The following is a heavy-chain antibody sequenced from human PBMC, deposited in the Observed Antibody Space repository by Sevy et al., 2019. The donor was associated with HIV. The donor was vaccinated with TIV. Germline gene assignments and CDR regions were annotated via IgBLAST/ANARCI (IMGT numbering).Heavy chain of an antibody. CDR1: GFTFSNYA. V-gene: IGHV3-23*01. CDR3: AKNEKFGSCYLAMDV. Sequence: GGSLRLSCAASGFTFSNYAMNWVRQTPGKGLEWVSSISGSGDNTYYADSVKGRFTISRDISYNTVTLQMSSLRAEDTAVYYCAKNEKFGSCYLAMDVWGQGTTVTVSS. D-gene: IGHD2-15*01. J-gene: IGHJ6*02. CDR2: ISGSGDNT.